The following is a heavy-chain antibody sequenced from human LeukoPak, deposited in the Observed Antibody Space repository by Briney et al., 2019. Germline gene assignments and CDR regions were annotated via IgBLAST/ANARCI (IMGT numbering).Heavy chain of an antibody. CDR3: AARAGWLQLKWGAFDI. D-gene: IGHD5-24*01. J-gene: IGHJ3*02. CDR1: GGSISSYY. CDR2: IYYSGST. Sequence: PSETLSLTCTVSGGSISSYYWSWIRQPPGKGLEWIGYIYYSGSTNYNPSLKSRVTISVDTSKNQFSLKLSSVTAADTAVYYCAARAGWLQLKWGAFDIWGQGTMVTVSS. V-gene: IGHV4-59*08.